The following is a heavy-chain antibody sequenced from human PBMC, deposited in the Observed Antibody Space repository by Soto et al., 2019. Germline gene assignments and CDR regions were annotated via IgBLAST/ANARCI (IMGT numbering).Heavy chain of an antibody. CDR2: IYYSGST. CDR1: GGSISSYY. V-gene: IGHV4-59*08. CDR3: ARMNYYDTSGYPFDY. D-gene: IGHD3-22*01. J-gene: IGHJ4*02. Sequence: SETLSLTCTVSGGSISSYYWSWIRQPPGKGLEWIGYIYYSGSTNYNPSLKSRVTISVDTSKNQFSLKLSSVTAADTAVYYCARMNYYDTSGYPFDYWGQGMMVTV.